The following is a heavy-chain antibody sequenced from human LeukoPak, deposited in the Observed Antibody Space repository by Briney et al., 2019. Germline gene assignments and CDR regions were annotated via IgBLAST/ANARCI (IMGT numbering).Heavy chain of an antibody. D-gene: IGHD6-13*01. Sequence: PSQTLSLTCTVSGGSISSGSYYWSWIRQPAGKGLEWIGRIYTSGSTNYNPSLKSRVTISVDTSKNQFSLKLSSVTAADTAVYYCARVGSSWLRGSYYYYMDVWGKGTTVTVSS. V-gene: IGHV4-61*02. CDR3: ARVGSSWLRGSYYYYMDV. CDR2: IYTSGST. CDR1: GGSISSGSYY. J-gene: IGHJ6*03.